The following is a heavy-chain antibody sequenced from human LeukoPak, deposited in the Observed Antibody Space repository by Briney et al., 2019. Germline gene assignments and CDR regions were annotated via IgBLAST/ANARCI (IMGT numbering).Heavy chain of an antibody. V-gene: IGHV3-43D*03. CDR3: AKSDAGTAEYYYYYMDV. CDR1: GFTFDDYA. Sequence: PGGSLRLSCAASGFTFDDYAMHWVRQAPGKGLEWVSLISWNGGSTYYADSVKGRFTISRDNSKKSLYLQMNSLRAEDTALYYCAKSDAGTAEYYYYYMDVWGKGTTVTVSS. D-gene: IGHD1-1*01. J-gene: IGHJ6*03. CDR2: ISWNGGST.